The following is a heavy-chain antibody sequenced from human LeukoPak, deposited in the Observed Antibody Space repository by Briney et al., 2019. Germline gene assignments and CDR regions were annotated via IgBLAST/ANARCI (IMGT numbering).Heavy chain of an antibody. CDR2: IYSGGST. J-gene: IGHJ4*02. Sequence: GGSLRLSCAASGFTVSSNYMTWVRQAPGKGLEWDSVIYSGGSTYYANSVKGRFTISRDNSKNTLYLQMNSLRAEDTAVYYCARTDPYYYGSGPFDYWGQGTLVTVSS. V-gene: IGHV3-66*01. CDR1: GFTVSSNY. CDR3: ARTDPYYYGSGPFDY. D-gene: IGHD3-10*01.